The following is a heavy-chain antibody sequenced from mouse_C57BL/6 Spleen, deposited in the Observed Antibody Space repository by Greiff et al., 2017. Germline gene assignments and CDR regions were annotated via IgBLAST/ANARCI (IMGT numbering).Heavy chain of an antibody. CDR1: GFTFSSYG. J-gene: IGHJ2*01. V-gene: IGHV5-6*01. CDR3: VRQRTGMGYFDY. CDR2: ISSGGSYT. Sequence: EVKLMESGGDLVKPGGSLKLSCAASGFTFSSYGMSWVRQTPDKRLEWVATISSGGSYTYYPDSVKGRFTISRDNAKNTLYLQMSSLKSEDTAMYYCVRQRTGMGYFDYWGQGTTLTVSS. D-gene: IGHD4-1*01.